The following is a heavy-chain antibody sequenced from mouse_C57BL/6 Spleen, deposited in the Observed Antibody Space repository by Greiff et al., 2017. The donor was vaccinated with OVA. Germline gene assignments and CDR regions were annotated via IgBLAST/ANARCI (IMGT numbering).Heavy chain of an antibody. Sequence: VKLQESGPELVKPGASVKISCKASGYAFSSSWMNWVKQRPGKGLEWIGRIYPGDGDTNYNGKFKGKATLTADKSSSTAYMQLSSLTSEDSAVYFCARPDSSGYAMDYWGQGTSVTVSS. CDR1: GYAFSSSW. J-gene: IGHJ4*01. CDR3: ARPDSSGYAMDY. V-gene: IGHV1-82*01. D-gene: IGHD3-2*02. CDR2: IYPGDGDT.